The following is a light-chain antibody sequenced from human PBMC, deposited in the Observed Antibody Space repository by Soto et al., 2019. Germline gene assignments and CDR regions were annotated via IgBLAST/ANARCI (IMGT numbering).Light chain of an antibody. V-gene: IGKV3-15*01. CDR3: QQYGSSPRT. CDR2: GAS. CDR1: QSVSHN. J-gene: IGKJ1*01. Sequence: EIVMTQSPATLSVSPGEGATLSCRASQSVSHNLAWYQQKPGQAPRLLIYGASTRATGIPTRFSGSGSGTEFTLTISSLQSEDFAVYYCQQYGSSPRTFGQGTKVEIK.